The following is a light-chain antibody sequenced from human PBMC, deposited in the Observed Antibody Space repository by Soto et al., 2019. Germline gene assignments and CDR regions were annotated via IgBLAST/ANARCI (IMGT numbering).Light chain of an antibody. CDR3: QQET. CDR2: EAS. J-gene: IGKJ1*01. CDR1: QSVSSY. Sequence: ESVLTQSPATLSLSPGERATLSCRASQSVSSYLAWYQQKPGQAPRLLMYEASNRATGVPARFSGSGSGTDFTLTISSLEPEDFAVYYCQQETFGQGTKVDIK. V-gene: IGKV3-11*01.